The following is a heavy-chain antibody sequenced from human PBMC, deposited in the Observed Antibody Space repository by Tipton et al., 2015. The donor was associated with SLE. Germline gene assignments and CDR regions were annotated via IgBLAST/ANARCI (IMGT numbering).Heavy chain of an antibody. D-gene: IGHD5-12*01. CDR3: ARVVGGYDSYYYYMDV. J-gene: IGHJ6*03. CDR1: GFAVSSNY. V-gene: IGHV4-34*01. CDR2: INHSGST. Sequence: LRLSCAASGFAVSSNYMSWVRQAPGKGLEWVGEINHSGSTNYNPSLRSRVTISIDKSKKQFSLKLSSVTAADTAVYYCARVVGGYDSYYYYMDVWGKGTTVTVSS.